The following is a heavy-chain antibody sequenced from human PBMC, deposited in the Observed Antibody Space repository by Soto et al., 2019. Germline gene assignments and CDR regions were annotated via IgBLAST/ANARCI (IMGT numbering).Heavy chain of an antibody. CDR2: IDPSDSYT. V-gene: IGHV5-10-1*01. CDR1: GYSFTSYW. CDR3: ARTVELELPLDAFDI. J-gene: IGHJ3*02. D-gene: IGHD1-7*01. Sequence: GESLKISCNGSGYSFTSYWISWVRQMPGKGLEWMGRIDPSDSYTNYSPSFQGHVTISADKSISTAYLQWSSLKASDTAMYYCARTVELELPLDAFDILGQGTMGTV.